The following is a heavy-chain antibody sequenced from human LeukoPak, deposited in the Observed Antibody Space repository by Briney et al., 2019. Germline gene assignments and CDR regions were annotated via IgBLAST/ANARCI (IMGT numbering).Heavy chain of an antibody. J-gene: IGHJ4*02. V-gene: IGHV3-30*15. CDR3: ARSSYDYGGIEGPFDY. CDR1: GFTLTYYA. Sequence: GGSLRLSCAASGFTLTYYAMHWVRQAPGKGREWVAVTSYDGNKKYYADSVKGRFTISRDSSKNTLYLQMSSLRGEDTAVYYCARSSYDYGGIEGPFDYWGQGTLVTVSS. D-gene: IGHD4-23*01. CDR2: TSYDGNKK.